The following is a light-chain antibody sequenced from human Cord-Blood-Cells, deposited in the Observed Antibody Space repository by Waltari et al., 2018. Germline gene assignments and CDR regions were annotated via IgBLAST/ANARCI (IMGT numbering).Light chain of an antibody. V-gene: IGKV1-39*01. CDR1: QSISSY. CDR2: AAS. J-gene: IGKJ4*01. Sequence: DIQKTQSTSSLSASVGDTVSITCRASQSISSYLNWYQQKPGKAPKLLIYAASSLQSGVPSRFSGSGSGTDFTLTISSLQPEDFATYYCQQSYSTPLTFGGGTKVEIK. CDR3: QQSYSTPLT.